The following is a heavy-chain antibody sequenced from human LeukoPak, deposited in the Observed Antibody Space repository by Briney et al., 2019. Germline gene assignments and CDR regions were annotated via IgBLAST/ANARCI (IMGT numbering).Heavy chain of an antibody. J-gene: IGHJ4*02. D-gene: IGHD2-15*01. Sequence: PGGSLRLSCAASGFTFSDYYMSWIRQAPGKGLEWVSFICSSGSYTMSAGSVKGRFTISRDNAKNSLYLQMNSLRAEDTAVYYCARGSRVIDYWGQGTLVTVSS. CDR1: GFTFSDYY. CDR3: ARGSRVIDY. CDR2: ICSSGSYT. V-gene: IGHV3-11*05.